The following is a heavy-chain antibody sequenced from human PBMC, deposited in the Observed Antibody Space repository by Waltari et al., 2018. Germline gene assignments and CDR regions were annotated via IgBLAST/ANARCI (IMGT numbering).Heavy chain of an antibody. CDR3: ARNYDFWSGYYLFQH. CDR1: GGSIRSSSYY. J-gene: IGHJ1*01. V-gene: IGHV4-39*01. D-gene: IGHD3-3*01. Sequence: QLQLQESGPGLVKPSETLSLTCTVSGGSIRSSSYYWGWIRQPPGKGLEWIGSIYYSGSTYYNPSLKSRVTISVDTSKNQFSLKLSSVTAADTAVYYCARNYDFWSGYYLFQHWGQGTLVTVSS. CDR2: IYYSGST.